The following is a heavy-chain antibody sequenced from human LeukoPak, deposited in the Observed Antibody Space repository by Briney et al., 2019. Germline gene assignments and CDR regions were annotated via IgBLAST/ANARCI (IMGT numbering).Heavy chain of an antibody. CDR3: ARHAEVFGYYDSSGYPYYFDY. CDR1: GGSISSSTYF. V-gene: IGHV4-39*01. J-gene: IGHJ4*02. CDR2: IYYSGST. D-gene: IGHD3-22*01. Sequence: PSETLSLTCTVSGGSISSSTYFWGWIRQPPGKGLEWIGSIYYSGSTYYNPSLKSRVTISVDTSKNQFSLKLSSVTAADTAVYYCARHAEVFGYYDSSGYPYYFDYWGQGTLVTVSS.